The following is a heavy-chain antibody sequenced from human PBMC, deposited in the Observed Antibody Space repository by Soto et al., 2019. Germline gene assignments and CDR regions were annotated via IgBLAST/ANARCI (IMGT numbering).Heavy chain of an antibody. CDR1: VGTFSSYA. J-gene: IGHJ4*02. CDR3: PLDQLLSCDY. D-gene: IGHD2-2*01. Sequence: QVQLVQSGAEVKKPGSSVKVSCKASVGTFSSYAISWVRQAPGQGLEWMGGIIPIFGTANYAQKFQGRVTITADEPTSTAYMEVSSLRYEDTAVYYFPLDQLLSCDYWGQGTLVTVSS. CDR2: IIPIFGTA. V-gene: IGHV1-69*01.